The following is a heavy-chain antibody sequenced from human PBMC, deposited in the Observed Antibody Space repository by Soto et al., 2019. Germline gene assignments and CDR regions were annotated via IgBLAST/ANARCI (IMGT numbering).Heavy chain of an antibody. CDR3: TRSKAGTYDSSGYYQYYYYGMDV. J-gene: IGHJ6*02. CDR1: GFTFSGSA. Sequence: GGSLRLSCAASGFTFSGSAMHWVRQASGKGLEWVGRIRSKANSYATAYAASVKGRFTISRDDSKNTAYLQMNSLKTEDTAVYYCTRSKAGTYDSSGYYQYYYYGMDVWGQGTTVTVSS. V-gene: IGHV3-73*01. D-gene: IGHD3-22*01. CDR2: IRSKANSYAT.